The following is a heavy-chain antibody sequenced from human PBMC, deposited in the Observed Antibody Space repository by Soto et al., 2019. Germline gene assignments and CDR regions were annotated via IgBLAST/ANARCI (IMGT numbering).Heavy chain of an antibody. Sequence: EVQLVESGGGLVQPGGSLTLSCVASGFTFSHHWISWVRQAPGKGLEWVANIKEDGSEKYYMDSVKGRFTISRDNAENSVYLQMNSLRAEDTAVYYCARVHYGMDVWGQGTTVTVSS. V-gene: IGHV3-7*03. J-gene: IGHJ6*02. CDR2: IKEDGSEK. CDR3: ARVHYGMDV. CDR1: GFTFSHHW.